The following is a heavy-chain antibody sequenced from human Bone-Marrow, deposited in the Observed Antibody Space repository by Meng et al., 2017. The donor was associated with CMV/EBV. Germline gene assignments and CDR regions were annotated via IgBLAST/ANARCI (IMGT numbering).Heavy chain of an antibody. D-gene: IGHD3-3*01. V-gene: IGHV3-48*04. J-gene: IGHJ4*02. CDR3: ARANPTYDFWSGYHRVDFDY. Sequence: GGSLRLSCAASGFTFSSYSMNWVRQAPGKGLEWVSYISSSSTIYYADSVKGRFTISRDNAKNSLYLQMNSLRAEDTAVYYCARANPTYDFWSGYHRVDFDYWGQGTLVTVSS. CDR2: ISSSSTI. CDR1: GFTFSSYS.